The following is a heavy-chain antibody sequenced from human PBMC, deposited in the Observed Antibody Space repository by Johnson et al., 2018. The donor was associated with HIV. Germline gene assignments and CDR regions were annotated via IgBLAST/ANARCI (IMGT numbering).Heavy chain of an antibody. CDR1: GFIFDEYD. CDR2: IKQDGSEK. D-gene: IGHD3-3*01. J-gene: IGHJ3*01. V-gene: IGHV3-7*01. Sequence: VQLVESGGGVARPGGSLRLSCEGSGFIFDEYDMSWVRQTPGKGLEWVANIKQDGSEKYYVDSVKGRFPISRDNAKNSLYRQMNSLRADDTAVYYCARERATLFFRASGAAFNVWGQGTMVTVSS. CDR3: ARERATLFFRASGAAFNV.